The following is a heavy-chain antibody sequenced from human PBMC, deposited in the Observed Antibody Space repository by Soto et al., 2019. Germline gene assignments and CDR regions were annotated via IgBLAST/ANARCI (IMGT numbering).Heavy chain of an antibody. Sequence: PSETLSLTCAVYGGSFSGYYWSWIRQPPGKGLEWIGEINHSGSTDYNPSLKSRVTISVDTSKNQFSLKLSSVTAADTAVYYCARVRHYGSGSYYKKFYYYYGMDVWGQGTTVTISS. D-gene: IGHD3-10*01. CDR1: GGSFSGYY. CDR3: ARVRHYGSGSYYKKFYYYYGMDV. J-gene: IGHJ6*02. V-gene: IGHV4-34*01. CDR2: INHSGST.